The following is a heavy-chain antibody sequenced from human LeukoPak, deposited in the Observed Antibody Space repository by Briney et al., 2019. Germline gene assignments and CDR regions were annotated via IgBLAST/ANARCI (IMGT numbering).Heavy chain of an antibody. V-gene: IGHV3-30-3*01. CDR2: IPYDGSNK. CDR3: ARGGTTVTAFDY. Sequence: GGSLRLSCAASGFTFSSYAMHWVRQAPGKGLEWVAVIPYDGSNKYYADSVKGRFTISRDNSKNTLYLQMNSLRAEDTAVYYCARGGTTVTAFDYWGQGTLVTVSS. CDR1: GFTFSSYA. D-gene: IGHD4-17*01. J-gene: IGHJ4*02.